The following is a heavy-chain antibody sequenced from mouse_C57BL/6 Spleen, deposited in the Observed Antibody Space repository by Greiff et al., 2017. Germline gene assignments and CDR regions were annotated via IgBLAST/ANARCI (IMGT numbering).Heavy chain of an antibody. V-gene: IGHV1-55*01. D-gene: IGHD2-3*01. CDR3: ARGGHGYYVGFAY. J-gene: IGHJ3*01. Sequence: QVQLQQPGAELVKPGASVKMSCKASGYTFTSYWITWVKQRPGQGLEWIGDIYPGSGSTNYNEKFKSKATLTVDTSSSTAYMQLSSLTSEDSAVYYWARGGHGYYVGFAYWGQGTLVTVSA. CDR2: IYPGSGST. CDR1: GYTFTSYW.